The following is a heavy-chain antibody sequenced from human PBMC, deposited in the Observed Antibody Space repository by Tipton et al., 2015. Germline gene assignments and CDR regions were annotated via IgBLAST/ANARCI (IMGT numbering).Heavy chain of an antibody. CDR2: IYYSGST. CDR1: GRSISSGGYY. CDR3: ARGFGDPYWYFDL. V-gene: IGHV4-31*03. J-gene: IGHJ2*01. Sequence: TLFLTCTVSGRSISSGGYYWSWIRQHPGKGLEWIAYIYYSGSTYYNPSLKSRVTISVDTPKSQFSLTLTSVTAADTAVYYCARGFGDPYWYFDLWGRGTLVTVSS. D-gene: IGHD4-17*01.